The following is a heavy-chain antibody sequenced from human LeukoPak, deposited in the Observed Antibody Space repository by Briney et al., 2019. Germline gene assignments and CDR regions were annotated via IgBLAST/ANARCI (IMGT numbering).Heavy chain of an antibody. D-gene: IGHD3-22*01. Sequence: GGFLRLSCATSGFTFSSYSMNWVRQAPGKGLEWVSCISSSSSYIYYTDSVKGRFTISRDNAKNSLTLQMNSLRAEDTAVYYCARDLKYYDSSGFDYWGQGTLVTVSS. V-gene: IGHV3-21*01. CDR2: ISSSSSYI. J-gene: IGHJ4*02. CDR1: GFTFSSYS. CDR3: ARDLKYYDSSGFDY.